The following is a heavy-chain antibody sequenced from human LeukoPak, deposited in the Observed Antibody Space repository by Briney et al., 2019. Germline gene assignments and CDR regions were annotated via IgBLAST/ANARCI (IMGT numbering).Heavy chain of an antibody. D-gene: IGHD6-13*01. CDR3: ARVYYSSSYDYWYFDL. CDR1: GGSIRNYY. Sequence: SETLSLTCTVSGGSIRNYYWSWIRQPPGKGLESIGYIYYSGSTNYNPSLKSRVTISVDTSKNQFSLKLSSVTAADTAVYYCARVYYSSSYDYWYFDLWGRGTLVTVSS. V-gene: IGHV4-59*01. J-gene: IGHJ2*01. CDR2: IYYSGST.